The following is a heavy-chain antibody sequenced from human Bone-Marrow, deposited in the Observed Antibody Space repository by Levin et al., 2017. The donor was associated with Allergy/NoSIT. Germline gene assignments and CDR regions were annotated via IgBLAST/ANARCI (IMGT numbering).Heavy chain of an antibody. J-gene: IGHJ6*02. CDR2: IGYSGDT. CDR1: GFTFSKYD. CDR3: AREYYDMLSGHHGMDV. V-gene: IGHV3-13*01. D-gene: IGHD3-9*01. Sequence: GGSLRLSCAASGFTFSKYDMHWVRQATGRGLEWVSGIGYSGDTYYAGSVKGRFTISREDAKNSLFLQMNNLRAGDTAVYYCAREYYDMLSGHHGMDVWGQGTTVTVSS.